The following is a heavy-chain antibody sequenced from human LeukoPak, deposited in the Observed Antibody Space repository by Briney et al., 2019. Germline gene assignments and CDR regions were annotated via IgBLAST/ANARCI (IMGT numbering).Heavy chain of an antibody. V-gene: IGHV1-2*02. CDR3: ARDRSGSYDAFDI. CDR2: INPNSGDT. J-gene: IGHJ3*02. D-gene: IGHD1-26*01. Sequence: ASVKVSCKASGYTFTSYGISWVRQAPGQGLEWMGWINPNSGDTHYAQNFLGRVTMTWDTSLSTAYMELISLKSDDTALFFCARDRSGSYDAFDIWGQGTMVTVSS. CDR1: GYTFTSYG.